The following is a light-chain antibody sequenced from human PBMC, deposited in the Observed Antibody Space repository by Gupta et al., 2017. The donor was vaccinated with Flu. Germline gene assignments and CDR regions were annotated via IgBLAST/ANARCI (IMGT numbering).Light chain of an antibody. CDR1: NSVSSRY. CDR2: GAS. Sequence: GSPPSAPGERTTLSSRASNSVSSRYLDWYQQKPGQAPRLLMDGASIRATGIPDRFSGSGSGTEFTLTISSLEPEDLAVYYCQQDCNAPGTFGQGTKVEMK. V-gene: IGKV3-20*01. CDR3: QQDCNAPGT. J-gene: IGKJ1*01.